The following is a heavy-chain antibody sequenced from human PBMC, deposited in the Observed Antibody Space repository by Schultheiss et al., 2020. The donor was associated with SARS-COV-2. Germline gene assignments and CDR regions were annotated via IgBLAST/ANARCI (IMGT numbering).Heavy chain of an antibody. CDR2: IYPGDSDT. Sequence: GGSLRLSCKGSGYSFTSYWIGWVRQMPGKGLEWMGIIYPGDSDTRYSPSFQGQVTISADKSISTAYLQWSSLKASDTAMYYCARLLGNTMVRGAPTPMGWFDPWGQGTLVTVSS. D-gene: IGHD3-10*01. J-gene: IGHJ5*02. V-gene: IGHV5-51*01. CDR1: GYSFTSYW. CDR3: ARLLGNTMVRGAPTPMGWFDP.